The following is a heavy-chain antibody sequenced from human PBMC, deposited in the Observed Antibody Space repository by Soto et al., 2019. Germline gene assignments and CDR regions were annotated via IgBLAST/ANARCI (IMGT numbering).Heavy chain of an antibody. Sequence: EVQLVESGGGLVQPGGSLRLSCAASGFTFSSYDMHWVCQATGKGLEWVSAIGTAGDTYYPGSVKGRFTISRENAKNSLYLQMNSLRAGDTAVYYCARGGSSGWYPYYYYYYYMDVWGKGTTVTVSS. CDR2: IGTAGDT. CDR3: ARGGSSGWYPYYYYYYYMDV. D-gene: IGHD6-19*01. J-gene: IGHJ6*03. CDR1: GFTFSSYD. V-gene: IGHV3-13*01.